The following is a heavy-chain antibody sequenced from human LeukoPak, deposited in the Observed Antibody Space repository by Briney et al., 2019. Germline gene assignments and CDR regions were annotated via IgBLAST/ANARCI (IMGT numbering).Heavy chain of an antibody. V-gene: IGHV4-34*01. CDR1: GGSFSGYY. D-gene: IGHD3-22*01. CDR3: ARRSFYYYDSSGYYGY. J-gene: IGHJ4*02. CDR2: INHSGST. Sequence: PSETLSLTCAVYGGSFSGYYWSWIRQPPGKGLEWIGEINHSGSTNYNPSLKSRVTISVDTSKNQLSLKLSSVTAADTAVYYCARRSFYYYDSSGYYGYWGQGTLVTVSS.